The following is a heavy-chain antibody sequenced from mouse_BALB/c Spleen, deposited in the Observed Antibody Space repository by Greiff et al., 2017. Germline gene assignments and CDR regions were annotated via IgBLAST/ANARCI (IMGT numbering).Heavy chain of an antibody. Sequence: EVQVVESGGGLVQPGGSRKLSCAASGFTFSSFGMHWVRQAPEKGLEWVAYISSGSSTIYYADTVKGRFTISRDNPKNTLFLQMTSLRSEDTAMYYCARLPLDYRGQGTTLAVSS. V-gene: IGHV5-17*02. J-gene: IGHJ2*01. CDR1: GFTFSSFG. CDR2: ISSGSSTI. CDR3: ARLPLDY.